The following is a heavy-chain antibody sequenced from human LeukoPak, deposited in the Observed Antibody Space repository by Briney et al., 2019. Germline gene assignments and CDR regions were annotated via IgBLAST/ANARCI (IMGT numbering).Heavy chain of an antibody. D-gene: IGHD3-10*01. CDR3: ARQRSFYGSGSYCDY. Sequence: GESLKISFKGSGYNFTSNWIGWVRQMPGKGLEWMGIIYPGDSDTRYSPSFQGQVTISADRSVSTAFLQWSSLKASDTAMYYCARQRSFYGSGSYCDYWGQGTLVTVSS. V-gene: IGHV5-51*01. CDR1: GYNFTSNW. J-gene: IGHJ4*02. CDR2: IYPGDSDT.